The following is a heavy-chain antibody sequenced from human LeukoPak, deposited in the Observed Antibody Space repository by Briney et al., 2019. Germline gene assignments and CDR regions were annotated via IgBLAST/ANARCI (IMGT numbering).Heavy chain of an antibody. J-gene: IGHJ3*02. CDR2: IKQDGSEK. Sequence: GGSLRLSCAASGFTFSSYWMGWVRQAPGKGLEWVANIKQDGSEKYYVDSVKGRFTSCRDNAKDALYLQMNSLRAEHTAVYYCAREIYCSSTSCQTFNDAFDIWGQGTMVTVSS. CDR3: AREIYCSSTSCQTFNDAFDI. CDR1: GFTFSSYW. D-gene: IGHD2-2*01. V-gene: IGHV3-7*01.